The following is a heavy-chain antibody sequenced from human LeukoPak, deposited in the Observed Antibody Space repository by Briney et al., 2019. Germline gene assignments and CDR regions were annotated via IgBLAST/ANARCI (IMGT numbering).Heavy chain of an antibody. CDR2: IKSKTDGGTA. Sequence: GGSLRLSCAASGFTFSNAWMSWVRQAPGKGLEWVGRIKSKTDGGTAEYAAPVKGRFTISRDDSKNTLYLQMSSLKTEDTAVYYCTRYSSSWYYFEYWGQGTLVTGSS. J-gene: IGHJ4*02. CDR3: TRYSSSWYYFEY. V-gene: IGHV3-15*01. CDR1: GFTFSNAW. D-gene: IGHD6-13*01.